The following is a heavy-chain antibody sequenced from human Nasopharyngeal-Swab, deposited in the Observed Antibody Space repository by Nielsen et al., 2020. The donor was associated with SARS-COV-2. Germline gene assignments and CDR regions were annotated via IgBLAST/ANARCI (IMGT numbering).Heavy chain of an antibody. CDR1: GFTFSSYA. D-gene: IGHD1-26*01. J-gene: IGHJ6*02. V-gene: IGHV3-30*04. Sequence: GESLKISCAASGFTFSSYAMHWGRQAPGKGLEWVAVISYDGSNKYYADSVKGRFTISRDNSKNTLYLQMNSLRAEDTAVYYCARDFSEKGYYYYGMDVWGQGTTVTVSS. CDR2: ISYDGSNK. CDR3: ARDFSEKGYYYYGMDV.